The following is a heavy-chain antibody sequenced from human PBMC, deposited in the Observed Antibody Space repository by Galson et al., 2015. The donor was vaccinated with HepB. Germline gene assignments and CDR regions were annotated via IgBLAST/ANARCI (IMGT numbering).Heavy chain of an antibody. CDR1: GGTFSRYT. Sequence: SVKVSCKASGGTFSRYTTSWVRQAPGQGLEWMGGITPLFGTAKYAQRFQGRVTITADESTSTVYMDLSGLRSEDTAVYYCAREGIAAAANPVDYWGQGTLVTVSS. D-gene: IGHD6-13*01. CDR2: ITPLFGTA. CDR3: AREGIAAAANPVDY. V-gene: IGHV1-69*13. J-gene: IGHJ4*02.